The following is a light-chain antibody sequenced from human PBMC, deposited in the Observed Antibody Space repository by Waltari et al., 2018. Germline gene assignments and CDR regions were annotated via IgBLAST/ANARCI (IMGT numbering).Light chain of an antibody. CDR1: RPNIGSNH. CDR2: RSD. J-gene: IGLJ1*01. Sequence: QSVLTQPPSASGTSGQRVTISCSGSRPNIGSNHVYWYQQLPGAAPKVLIYRSDQRPSGGPDRFSGSKFASSASLTISGLRSDDEADYYCAAWDDSLSGGVFGTGTRVTVL. CDR3: AAWDDSLSGGV. V-gene: IGLV1-47*01.